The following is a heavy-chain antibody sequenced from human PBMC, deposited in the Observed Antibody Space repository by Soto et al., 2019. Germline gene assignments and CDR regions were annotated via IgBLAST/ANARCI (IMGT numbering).Heavy chain of an antibody. D-gene: IGHD2-21*02. Sequence: PGRSLRLSCEASVFSFSTYSMHWCRQGPGKGLEWVSSIGRRSDIYYADSVKGRFTVSRDNAKNSVSLQMSSLRDEDTAVYYCAREETAWPLAYGLDVWGQGTTVTVSS. J-gene: IGHJ6*02. CDR3: AREETAWPLAYGLDV. CDR1: VFSFSTYS. CDR2: IGRRSDI. V-gene: IGHV3-21*01.